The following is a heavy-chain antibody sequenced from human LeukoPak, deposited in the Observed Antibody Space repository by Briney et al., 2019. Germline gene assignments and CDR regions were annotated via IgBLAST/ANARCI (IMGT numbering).Heavy chain of an antibody. CDR3: AREEPYYYGSGSRIDY. V-gene: IGHV3-21*01. CDR1: GFTVGSNY. Sequence: GGSLRPSCAASGFTVGSNYMSWVRQAPGKGLEWVSSISSSSSYIYYPDSVKGRFTISRDNAKNSLYLQMNSLRAEDTAVYYCAREEPYYYGSGSRIDYWGQGTLVTVSS. D-gene: IGHD3-10*01. J-gene: IGHJ4*02. CDR2: ISSSSSYI.